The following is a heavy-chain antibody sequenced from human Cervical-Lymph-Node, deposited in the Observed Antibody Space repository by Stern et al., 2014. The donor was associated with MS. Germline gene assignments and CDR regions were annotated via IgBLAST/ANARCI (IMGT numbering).Heavy chain of an antibody. Sequence: DVQLVESGGGVLQPGGSLRLSCPSPGLTVSRDYMTGVPQAAGKGLARVSLITNVGSTFYTDSVKGRFTISRDDSKNTVYLHMTSLRAEDTAMYYCARDTSSPERSDWWGQGTLVTVSA. CDR3: ARDTSSPERSDW. CDR1: GLTVSRDY. CDR2: ITNVGST. V-gene: IGHV3-53*01. D-gene: IGHD1-1*01. J-gene: IGHJ4*02.